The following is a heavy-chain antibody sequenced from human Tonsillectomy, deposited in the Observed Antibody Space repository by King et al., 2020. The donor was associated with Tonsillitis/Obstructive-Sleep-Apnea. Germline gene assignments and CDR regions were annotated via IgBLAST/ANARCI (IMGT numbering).Heavy chain of an antibody. V-gene: IGHV3-11*05. Sequence: VQLVESGGGLVKPGGSLRLSCAASGFTFSDYYMSWIRQAPGKGLEWVSYISSSSSYTNYADSVKGRFTIPRENAKNSLYLQMNSLRAEDTAVYYCARGEQWLEYYYYYMDVWGQGTTVTVSS. J-gene: IGHJ6*03. D-gene: IGHD6-19*01. CDR3: ARGEQWLEYYYYYMDV. CDR1: GFTFSDYY. CDR2: ISSSSSYT.